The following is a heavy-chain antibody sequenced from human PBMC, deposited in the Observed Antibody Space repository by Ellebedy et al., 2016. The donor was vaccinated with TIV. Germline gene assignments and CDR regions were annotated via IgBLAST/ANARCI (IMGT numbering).Heavy chain of an antibody. CDR1: GYTFSDNH. V-gene: IGHV1-18*04. D-gene: IGHD3-3*01. CDR3: ARTEILGRIVTAFDI. CDR2: ISTDHDNT. Sequence: ASVKVSXXASGYTFSDNHMHWVRQAPGQGLEWLGWISTDHDNTNYAQKVQDRVTLTTDTSTGTAYLELRSLRSDDTAMYYCARTEILGRIVTAFDIWGQGSMVTVSS. J-gene: IGHJ3*02.